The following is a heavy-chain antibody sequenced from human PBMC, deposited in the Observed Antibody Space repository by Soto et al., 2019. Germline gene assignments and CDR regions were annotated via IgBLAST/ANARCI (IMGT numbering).Heavy chain of an antibody. D-gene: IGHD3-22*01. CDR3: VRPGEVLVISLFYC. J-gene: IGHJ4*02. CDR2: ISGSGGST. V-gene: IGHV3-23*01. Sequence: GGSLRLSCAASGFTFSSYAMSWVRQAPGKGLEWVSAISGSGGSTYYADSVKGRFTISRDNSKNTVYLQVNSLRAEDTAVYYCVRPGEVLVISLFYCWGQGTLVTVSS. CDR1: GFTFSSYA.